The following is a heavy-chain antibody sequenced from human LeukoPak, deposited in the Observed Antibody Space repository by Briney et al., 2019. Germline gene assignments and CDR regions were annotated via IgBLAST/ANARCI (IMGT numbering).Heavy chain of an antibody. D-gene: IGHD3-3*01. Sequence: PSETLSLTCTVSGGSISSSSYYWGWLRQPPGKGLEWIGSIYYSGSTYYNPSLKSRVTISVDTSKNQFSLKLSSVTAADTAVYYCARQGSDFWSGYTNWFDPWGQGTLVTVSS. J-gene: IGHJ5*02. V-gene: IGHV4-39*01. CDR1: GGSISSSSYY. CDR3: ARQGSDFWSGYTNWFDP. CDR2: IYYSGST.